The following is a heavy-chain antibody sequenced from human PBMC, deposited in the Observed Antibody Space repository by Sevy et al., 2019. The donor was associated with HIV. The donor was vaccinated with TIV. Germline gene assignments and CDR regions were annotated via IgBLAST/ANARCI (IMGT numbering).Heavy chain of an antibody. CDR3: ARRYSSSTGKTFDY. CDR2: ISTYNGNT. CDR1: GYTFTSYG. D-gene: IGHD6-6*01. Sequence: ASVKVSCKASGYTFTSYGISWVRQAPGEGLEWMGWISTYNGNTNYAQKLKGRVTMTTDTSTSTAYMELRSLRSDDTAVYYCARRYSSSTGKTFDYWGQGTLVTVSS. J-gene: IGHJ4*02. V-gene: IGHV1-18*01.